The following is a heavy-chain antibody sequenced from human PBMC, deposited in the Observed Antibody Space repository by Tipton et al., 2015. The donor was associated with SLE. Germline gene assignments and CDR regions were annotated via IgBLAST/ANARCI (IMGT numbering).Heavy chain of an antibody. CDR3: ARDTFSGYYGMDV. J-gene: IGHJ6*02. CDR1: GYTFSNYG. V-gene: IGHV1-18*01. CDR2: ISGYNANT. Sequence: QSGAEVKKPGASVKVSCKASGYTFSNYGISWVRQAPGQGLEWMGWISGYNANTNYAQKFQGRVTMTTDTSTSTAYMELSSLRSEDTAVYYCARDTFSGYYGMDVWGQGTTVTVSS.